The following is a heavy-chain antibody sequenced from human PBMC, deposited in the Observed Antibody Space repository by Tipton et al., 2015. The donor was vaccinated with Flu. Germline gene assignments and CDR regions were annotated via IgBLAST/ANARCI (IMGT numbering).Heavy chain of an antibody. D-gene: IGHD2-21*01. J-gene: IGHJ6*02. CDR3: ARDQVSPHLTYGMDV. CDR2: IYYSGST. Sequence: TLSLTCTVSGGSVSSGSYYWSWIRQPPGKGLEWIGYIYYSGSTNYNPSLKSRVTISVDTSKNQFSLKPSSVTAADTAVYYCARDQVSPHLTYGMDVWGQGP. CDR1: GGSVSSGSYY. V-gene: IGHV4-61*01.